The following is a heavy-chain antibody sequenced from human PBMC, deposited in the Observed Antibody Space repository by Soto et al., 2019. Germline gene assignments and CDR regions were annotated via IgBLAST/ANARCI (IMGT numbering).Heavy chain of an antibody. CDR3: ARGSWIQLWLEGGNYYYGMDV. Sequence: QVQLVQSGAEVKKPGSSVKVSCKASGGTFSSYAISWVRQAPGQGLEWMGGIIPIFGTANYAQKFQGRVTITADESTSTAYMELSSLRSEDTAVYYCARGSWIQLWLEGGNYYYGMDVWGHGTTVTVSS. V-gene: IGHV1-69*01. D-gene: IGHD5-18*01. CDR1: GGTFSSYA. J-gene: IGHJ6*02. CDR2: IIPIFGTA.